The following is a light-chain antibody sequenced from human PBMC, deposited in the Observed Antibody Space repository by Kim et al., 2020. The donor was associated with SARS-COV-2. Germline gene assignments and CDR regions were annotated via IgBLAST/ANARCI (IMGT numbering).Light chain of an antibody. V-gene: IGLV1-40*01. CDR2: DDF. CDR3: HSYDSSLSGSV. Sequence: RVTISCPGSSSNIGAGYDVHWYQQIPGTAPKLLIYDDFNRPSGVPDRFSASKSGTSASLAITGLQAEDEADYYCHSYDSSLSGSVFGGGTKLTVL. J-gene: IGLJ3*02. CDR1: SSNIGAGYD.